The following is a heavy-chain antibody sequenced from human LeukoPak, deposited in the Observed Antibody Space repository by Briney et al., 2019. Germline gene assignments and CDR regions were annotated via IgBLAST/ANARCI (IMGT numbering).Heavy chain of an antibody. CDR2: IGTAGDT. J-gene: IGHJ6*02. Sequence: GGSLRLSCAASGFTFSSYDMHWVRQATGKGLEWVSAIGTAGDTYYPGSVKGRFTISRENAKSSLYLQMNSLRAGDTAVYYCARDRITMVRGVINYYGMDVWGQGTTVTVSS. CDR3: ARDRITMVRGVINYYGMDV. D-gene: IGHD3-10*01. CDR1: GFTFSSYD. V-gene: IGHV3-13*01.